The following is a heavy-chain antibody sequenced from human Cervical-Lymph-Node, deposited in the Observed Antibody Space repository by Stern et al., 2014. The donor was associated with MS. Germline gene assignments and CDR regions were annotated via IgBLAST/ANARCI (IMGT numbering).Heavy chain of an antibody. CDR2: IYPADSDT. D-gene: IGHD3-22*01. CDR1: GYTFSNFW. V-gene: IGHV5-51*01. J-gene: IGHJ3*01. Sequence: EVQLVESEAEVKKPGESLKISCRTSGYTFSNFWIGWVRQMPGKGLEWMGVIYPADSDTTYSPSFQGQVPISADESISTAYLQWRSLKASDTAMYYCVRRRDSAGYDTFDLWGQGTMLIVSS. CDR3: VRRRDSAGYDTFDL.